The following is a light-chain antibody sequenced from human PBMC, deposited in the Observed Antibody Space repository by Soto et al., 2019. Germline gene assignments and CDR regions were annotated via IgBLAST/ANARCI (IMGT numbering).Light chain of an antibody. V-gene: IGLV2-8*01. CDR3: SSYAGSKNYV. CDR1: SSDVGGYNY. J-gene: IGLJ1*01. Sequence: QSALTQPPSASGSPGQSVTISCTGTSSDVGGYNYVSWYQQHPSKAPKLMIYEVSKRPSGVPDRFSGSKSGNTASLTVSGLQAEDEADYYCSSYAGSKNYVFGTGTKVTVL. CDR2: EVS.